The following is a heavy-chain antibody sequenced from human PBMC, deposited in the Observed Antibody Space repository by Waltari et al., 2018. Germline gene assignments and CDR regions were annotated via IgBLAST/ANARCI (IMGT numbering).Heavy chain of an antibody. V-gene: IGHV4-34*01. J-gene: IGHJ4*02. CDR2: INHSGST. Sequence: QVQLQQWGAGLLKPAETLALTCAVCGGSFSGYYWSWIRQPPGKGLEWIGEINHSGSTNYNPSLKSLVTISVDTSKNQFSLKLSSVSAADTAVYYCARGAALDVPVTLPANILHYFDYWGQGTLVTVSS. CDR1: GGSFSGYY. CDR3: ARGAALDVPVTLPANILHYFDY. D-gene: IGHD2-15*01.